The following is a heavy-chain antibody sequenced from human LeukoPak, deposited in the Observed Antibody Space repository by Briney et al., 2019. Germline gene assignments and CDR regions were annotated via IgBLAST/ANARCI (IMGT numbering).Heavy chain of an antibody. CDR1: GFTFSSYG. V-gene: IGHV3-30*02. CDR2: IRYDGSNK. D-gene: IGHD3-10*01. Sequence: GGSLRLSCAASGFTFSSYGMHWVRQAPGKGLEWVAFIRYDGSNKYYADSVKGRFTISRDNSKNTLYLQMNSLRAEDTAVYYCAVERYGSGSYYCDPWGQGTLVTVSS. J-gene: IGHJ5*02. CDR3: AVERYGSGSYYCDP.